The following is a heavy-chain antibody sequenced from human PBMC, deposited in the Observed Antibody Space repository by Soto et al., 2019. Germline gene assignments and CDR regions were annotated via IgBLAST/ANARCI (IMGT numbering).Heavy chain of an antibody. CDR2: MKSDGTIT. D-gene: IGHD2-21*01. J-gene: IGHJ6*02. CDR3: TSLTGDQVAFFSHRRGD. V-gene: IGHV3-74*01. Sequence: DVQLVESGGTLVQPGGSLRLSCAASGFTFSTYWMNWVRQVPGKGLMWLAGMKSDGTITNYADSVKGRFTISRDNVKNTLSQHMNDLRGADTAGYCYTSLTGDQVAFFSHRRGDWSRGNSITVSS. CDR1: GFTFSTYW.